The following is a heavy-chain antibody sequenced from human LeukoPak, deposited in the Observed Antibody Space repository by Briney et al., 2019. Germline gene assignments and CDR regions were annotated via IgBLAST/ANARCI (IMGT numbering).Heavy chain of an antibody. D-gene: IGHD5-18*01. J-gene: IGHJ4*02. Sequence: GGSLRLSCAASGFTFSSYGMHWVRQAPGKGLEWVAFIRYDGSNKYYADSVKGRFTISRDNSKNTLYLQMNSLRAEDTAVYYCAKRAGYSYGSPGFVDYWGQGTLVTVSS. CDR2: IRYDGSNK. CDR3: AKRAGYSYGSPGFVDY. CDR1: GFTFSSYG. V-gene: IGHV3-30*02.